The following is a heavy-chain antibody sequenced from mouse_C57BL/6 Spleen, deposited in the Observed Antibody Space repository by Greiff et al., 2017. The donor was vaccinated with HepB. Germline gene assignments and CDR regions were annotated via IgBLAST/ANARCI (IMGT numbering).Heavy chain of an antibody. Sequence: QVQLKQPGAELVRPGSSVKLSCKASGYTFTSYWMHWVKQRPIQGLEWIGNIDPSDSETHYNQKFKDKATLTVDKSSSTAYMQLSSLTSEDSAVYYCARFGYYNYYYAMDYWGQGTSVTVSS. D-gene: IGHD2-3*01. J-gene: IGHJ4*01. V-gene: IGHV1-52*01. CDR3: ARFGYYNYYYAMDY. CDR2: IDPSDSET. CDR1: GYTFTSYW.